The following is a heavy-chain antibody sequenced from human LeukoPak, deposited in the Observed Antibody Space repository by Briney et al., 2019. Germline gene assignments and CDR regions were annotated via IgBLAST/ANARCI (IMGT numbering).Heavy chain of an antibody. Sequence: PSETLSLTCAVSGGSISSNNWWSWVRQPPGKGLEWIGEINHSGSTNYNPSLKSRVTISVDTSKNQFSLKLSSVTAADTAVYYCARGRVLLWFGEFWGQGTMVTVSS. CDR1: GGSISSNNW. CDR3: ARGRVLLWFGEF. V-gene: IGHV4-4*02. D-gene: IGHD3-10*01. CDR2: INHSGST. J-gene: IGHJ3*01.